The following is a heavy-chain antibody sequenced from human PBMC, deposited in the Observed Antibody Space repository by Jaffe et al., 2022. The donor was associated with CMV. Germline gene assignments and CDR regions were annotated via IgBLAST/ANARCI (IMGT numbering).Heavy chain of an antibody. V-gene: IGHV4-34*01. CDR1: GGSFSGYY. J-gene: IGHJ6*03. Sequence: QVQLQQWGAGLLKPSETLSLTCAVYGGSFSGYYWSWIRQPPGKGLEWIGEINHSGSTNYNPSLKSRVTISVDTSKNQFSLKLSSVTAADTAVYYCARMRGYSSSWEYYYYYYYMDVWGKGTTVTVSS. CDR2: INHSGST. D-gene: IGHD6-13*01. CDR3: ARMRGYSSSWEYYYYYYYMDV.